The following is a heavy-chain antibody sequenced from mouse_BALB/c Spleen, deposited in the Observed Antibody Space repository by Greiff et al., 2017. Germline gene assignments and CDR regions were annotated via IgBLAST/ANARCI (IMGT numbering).Heavy chain of an antibody. Sequence: QVQLKESGPGLVQPSQSLSITCTVSGFTLTSYGVHWVRQSPGKGLEWLGVIWSGGSTDYNAAFISRLSISKDNSKSQVFFKMNSLQADDTAIYYCARLAGTEWFAYWGQGTLVTVSA. CDR3: ARLAGTEWFAY. V-gene: IGHV2-4-1*01. J-gene: IGHJ3*01. D-gene: IGHD4-1*01. CDR1: GFTLTSYG. CDR2: IWSGGST.